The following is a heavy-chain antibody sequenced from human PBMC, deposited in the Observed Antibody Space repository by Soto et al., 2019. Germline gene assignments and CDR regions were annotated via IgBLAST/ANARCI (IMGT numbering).Heavy chain of an antibody. Sequence: QAQLVQSGAEVKKPGASVKVSCKASGYTFTSYGIDWVRQAPGQGLEWLGWISAYDGNTKYAQILQGRVSLTTDTSTITAHMELRSLRSDDTAMYFCARGGYYDSSGSRNYYYDGMNVWGQGPTVTVSS. V-gene: IGHV1-18*01. D-gene: IGHD3-22*01. CDR1: GYTFTSYG. CDR2: ISAYDGNT. J-gene: IGHJ6*02. CDR3: ARGGYYDSSGSRNYYYDGMNV.